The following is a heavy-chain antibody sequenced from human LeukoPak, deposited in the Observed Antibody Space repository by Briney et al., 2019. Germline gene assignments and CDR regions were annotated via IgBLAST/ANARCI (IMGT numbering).Heavy chain of an antibody. CDR2: IWPDGSKR. D-gene: IGHD5-18*01. CDR3: AKTVYSYGYRWFDP. Sequence: GGSLRLSCGASGFSFSSYGMHWVRQAPGKGLEWVASIWPDGSKRYYADSVKGRFTISRDNAKNTLYVQMNSLRAEDTAVYYCAKTVYSYGYRWFDPWGQGTLVTVSS. V-gene: IGHV3-30*02. CDR1: GFSFSSYG. J-gene: IGHJ5*02.